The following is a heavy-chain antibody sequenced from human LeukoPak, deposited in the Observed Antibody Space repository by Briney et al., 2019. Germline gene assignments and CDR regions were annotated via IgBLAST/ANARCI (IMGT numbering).Heavy chain of an antibody. CDR1: GFTFSSYA. V-gene: IGHV3-30*04. J-gene: IGHJ6*04. Sequence: GGSLRLSCAASGFTFSSYAMHWVRQAPGKGLEWVVVISYDGSNKYYADSVKGRFTISRDNSKNTLYLQMNSLRAEDTAVYYCARDHEHIVVVTAIPGDYGMDVWGKGTTVTVSS. D-gene: IGHD2-21*02. CDR3: ARDHEHIVVVTAIPGDYGMDV. CDR2: ISYDGSNK.